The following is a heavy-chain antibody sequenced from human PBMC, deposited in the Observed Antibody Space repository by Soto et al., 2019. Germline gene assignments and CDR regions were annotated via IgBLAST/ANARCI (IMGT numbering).Heavy chain of an antibody. CDR3: ARYRREAVAGYTLDN. Sequence: SEILSLTCTVSGGSISSNYWTWIRQPPGKGLEWIGYVYNSGSTNYNPSLKSRVTISEDASKSQFSLKVNSMTAADTAVYYCARYRREAVAGYTLDNWGQGILVTVSS. J-gene: IGHJ4*02. CDR2: VYNSGST. D-gene: IGHD6-13*01. CDR1: GGSISSNY. V-gene: IGHV4-59*01.